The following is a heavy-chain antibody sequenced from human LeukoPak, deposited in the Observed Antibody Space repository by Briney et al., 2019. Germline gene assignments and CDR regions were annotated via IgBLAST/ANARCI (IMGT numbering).Heavy chain of an antibody. CDR2: IRYDGTNK. CDR3: AKGFEFYQEV. J-gene: IGHJ4*02. D-gene: IGHD3-10*01. Sequence: PGGSLRLSCAASGFTFSSYGMHWVRQAPGKGLEWVAFIRYDGTNKDYADSVKGRFSFSRDNSKNTLYLQMNSLKTEDTAVYYCAKGFEFYQEVWGQGTLVTVSS. CDR1: GFTFSSYG. V-gene: IGHV3-30*02.